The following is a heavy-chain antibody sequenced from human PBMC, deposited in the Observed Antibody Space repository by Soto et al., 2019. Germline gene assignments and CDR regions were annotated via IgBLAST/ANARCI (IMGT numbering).Heavy chain of an antibody. D-gene: IGHD1-20*01. CDR1: GFTFSSYS. CDR3: ARNNPRGWARNYYYYGMDV. V-gene: IGHV3-48*02. Sequence: GGSLRLSCAASGFTFSSYSMNWVRQAPGKGLEWVSYISSSSSTIYYADSVKGRFTISRDNAKNSLYLQMNSLRDEDTAVYYCARNNPRGWARNYYYYGMDVWGQGTTVTVSS. CDR2: ISSSSSTI. J-gene: IGHJ6*02.